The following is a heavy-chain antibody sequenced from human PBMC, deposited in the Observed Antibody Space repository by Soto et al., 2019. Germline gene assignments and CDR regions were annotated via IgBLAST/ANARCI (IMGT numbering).Heavy chain of an antibody. CDR3: ARERWINLRYYYGMDV. J-gene: IGHJ6*02. V-gene: IGHV1-18*04. CDR2: ISAYNGNT. D-gene: IGHD2-2*03. Sequence: ASVKVSCKASGYTFTSYGISWVRQAPGQGLEWMGWISAYNGNTNYAQKLQGRVTMTTDTSTSTAYMELRSLRSDDTAVYYCARERWINLRYYYGMDVWGQGTTVTVSS. CDR1: GYTFTSYG.